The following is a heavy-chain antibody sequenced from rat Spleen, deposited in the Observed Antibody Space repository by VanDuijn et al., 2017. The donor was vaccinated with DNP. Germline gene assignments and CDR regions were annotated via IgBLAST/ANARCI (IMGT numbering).Heavy chain of an antibody. CDR1: GFTFSDYN. D-gene: IGHD1-10*01. J-gene: IGHJ3*01. V-gene: IGHV5S10*01. CDR2: IIYDGSRT. CDR3: ATEGDNYLYNWFAY. Sequence: EVQLVESGGGLVQPGRSLKLSCAASGFTFSDYNMAWVRQAPKKGLEWVATIIYDGSRTYYRDSVKGRFTISRDNAKSTLYLEMDSLRSEDTATYYCATEGDNYLYNWFAYWGQGTLVTVSS.